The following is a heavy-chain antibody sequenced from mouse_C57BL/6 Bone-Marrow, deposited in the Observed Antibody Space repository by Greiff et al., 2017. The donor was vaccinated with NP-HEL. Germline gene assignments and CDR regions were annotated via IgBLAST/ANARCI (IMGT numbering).Heavy chain of an antibody. CDR2: ISNGGGST. CDR3: ARHRTETEYYFDY. D-gene: IGHD4-1*01. CDR1: GFTFSDYY. Sequence: EVHLVESGGGLVQPGGSLKLSCAASGFTFSDYYMYWVRQTPEKRLEWVAFISNGGGSTYYPDTVQGRFTISSDKAKNTLYLQMRRLKSEDTAMYDCARHRTETEYYFDYWGQGTTLTVSS. J-gene: IGHJ2*01. V-gene: IGHV5-12*01.